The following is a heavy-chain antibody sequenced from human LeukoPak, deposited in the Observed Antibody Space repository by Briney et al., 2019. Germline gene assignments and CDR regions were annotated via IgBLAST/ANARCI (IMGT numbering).Heavy chain of an antibody. CDR1: GFTVSGNY. CDR2: IYSGGST. CDR3: ARVKSSSKGDHFDY. J-gene: IGHJ4*02. Sequence: GGSLRLSCAASGFTVSGNYMSWVRQAPGKGLEWVSVIYSGGSTYYADSVKGRFTISRDNSKNTLYLQMNSLRAEDTAVYYCARVKSSSKGDHFDYWGQGTLVTVSS. V-gene: IGHV3-53*01. D-gene: IGHD6-13*01.